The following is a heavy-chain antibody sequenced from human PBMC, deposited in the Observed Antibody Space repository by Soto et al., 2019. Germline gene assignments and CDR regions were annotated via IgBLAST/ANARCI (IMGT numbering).Heavy chain of an antibody. CDR1: GFSFSSFG. V-gene: IGHV3-33*01. Sequence: PGGSLRLSCAASGFSFSSFGMHWVRQAPGKGLEWVAIIWYDGSLEYYADSVKGRFTISRDNSKNTLYLQMNSLRVEDTAVYYCARDLAQEVVPNYYGMDVWGQGTTVTVSS. J-gene: IGHJ6*02. CDR3: ARDLAQEVVPNYYGMDV. CDR2: IWYDGSLE.